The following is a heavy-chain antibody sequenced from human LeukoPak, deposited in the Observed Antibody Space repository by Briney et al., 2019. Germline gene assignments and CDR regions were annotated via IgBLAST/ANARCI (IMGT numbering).Heavy chain of an antibody. Sequence: SETLSLTCTVYSYSISSGYYWGRTRQPPGKGLEWIGSINHSGSTYYNPSLKSRVTISVDTSKNQCSLKLSSVTAADTAVYYCARVYDFWSGLDYWGQGTLVTVSS. V-gene: IGHV4-38-2*02. CDR2: INHSGST. CDR3: ARVYDFWSGLDY. J-gene: IGHJ4*02. D-gene: IGHD3-3*01. CDR1: SYSISSGYY.